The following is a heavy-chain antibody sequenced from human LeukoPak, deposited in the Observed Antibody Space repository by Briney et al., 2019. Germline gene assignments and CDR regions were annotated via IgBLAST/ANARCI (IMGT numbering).Heavy chain of an antibody. V-gene: IGHV5-51*01. J-gene: IGHJ6*03. Sequence: GESLKISCKGSGYIFTTYWIGWVRHMPGKGLEWIGIIYPGDSDTRYSPSFQGQVTISADRSISTAYLQWSSLKASDTAMYYCARGFYGGYYYYYYMDVWGKGTTVTVSS. D-gene: IGHD4/OR15-4a*01. CDR2: IYPGDSDT. CDR3: ARGFYGGYYYYYYMDV. CDR1: GYIFTTYW.